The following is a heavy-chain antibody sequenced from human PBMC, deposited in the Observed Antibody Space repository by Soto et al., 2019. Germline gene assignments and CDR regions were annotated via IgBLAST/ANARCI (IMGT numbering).Heavy chain of an antibody. D-gene: IGHD3-10*01. CDR2: ISYSGST. J-gene: IGHJ4*02. V-gene: IGHV4-39*01. CDR1: GGSISNSNYY. Sequence: QLQLQESGPGLVKPSETLSLTCTVSGGSISNSNYYWGWIRQPPGKGLEWIGSISYSGSTYYNPSLKSRVTISVDTSHNQFSLKLTSVTAADTAVYYCARLRGYYYGSGSYSCYFAYWGQGTLVTVSS. CDR3: ARLRGYYYGSGSYSCYFAY.